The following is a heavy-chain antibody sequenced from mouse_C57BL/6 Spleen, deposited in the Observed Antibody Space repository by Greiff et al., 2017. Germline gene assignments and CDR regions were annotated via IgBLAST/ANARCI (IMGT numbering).Heavy chain of an antibody. Sequence: EVKLVESGGDLVKPGGSLKLSCAASGFTFSSYGMSWVRQTPDKRLEWVATISSGGSYTYYPDSVKGRFTISRDNAKNTLYLQMSSLKSEDTAMYYCARHIQLRPPYYFDYWGQGTTLTVSS. CDR1: GFTFSSYG. V-gene: IGHV5-6*01. J-gene: IGHJ2*01. CDR2: ISSGGSYT. D-gene: IGHD3-2*02. CDR3: ARHIQLRPPYYFDY.